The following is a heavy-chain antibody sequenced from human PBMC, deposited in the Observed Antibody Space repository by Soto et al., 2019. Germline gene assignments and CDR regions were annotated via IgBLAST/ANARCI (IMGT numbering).Heavy chain of an antibody. Sequence: SETLSLTCAVYGGSFSGYYWSWIRQPPGKGLEWIGEINHSGSTNYNPSLKSRVTISVDTSKNQFSLKLSSVTAADTAVYYCARTKDDDILTGYYNNYYYYYMDVWRKGTTVTVSS. CDR2: INHSGST. V-gene: IGHV4-34*01. CDR3: ARTKDDDILTGYYNNYYYYYMDV. J-gene: IGHJ6*03. CDR1: GGSFSGYY. D-gene: IGHD3-9*01.